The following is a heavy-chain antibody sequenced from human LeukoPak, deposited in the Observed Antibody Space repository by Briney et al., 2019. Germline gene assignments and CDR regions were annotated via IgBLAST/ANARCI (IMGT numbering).Heavy chain of an antibody. V-gene: IGHV3-23*01. J-gene: IGHJ4*02. Sequence: GGSLRLSCVGSGFTSIAYALTWARQAPGKGLEWVSGISGSGGSIRYADSVKGRFIISRDNSKNTLYLQMNSLRAEDTAVYYCAKGGDGYNYYFDYWGQETLVTVSS. CDR2: ISGSGGSI. CDR3: AKGGDGYNYYFDY. CDR1: GFTSIAYA. D-gene: IGHD5-24*01.